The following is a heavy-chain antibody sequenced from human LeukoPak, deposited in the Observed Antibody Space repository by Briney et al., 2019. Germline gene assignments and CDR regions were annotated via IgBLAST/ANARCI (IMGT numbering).Heavy chain of an antibody. CDR2: ISSSGSTI. CDR3: AKDLQRGGSGIQTKGAFDI. Sequence: GGSLRLSCAASGFTFSDYYMSWIRQAPGKGLEWVSYISSSGSTIYYADSVKGRFTISRDNAKNSLYLQMNSLRAEDTAVYYCAKDLQRGGSGIQTKGAFDIWGQGTMVTVSS. V-gene: IGHV3-11*04. CDR1: GFTFSDYY. D-gene: IGHD3-10*01. J-gene: IGHJ3*02.